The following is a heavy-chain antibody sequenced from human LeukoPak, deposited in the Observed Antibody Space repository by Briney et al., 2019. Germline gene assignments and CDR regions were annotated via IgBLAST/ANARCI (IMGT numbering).Heavy chain of an antibody. Sequence: SVKVSCKASGGTFSSYAMSWVRQAPGQGLEWMGGLIPIFGTANYAQKFQGRVTIPADESTSTAYMELSSLRSEDTAVYYCANKVVVAATKGYYGMDVWGQGTTVTVSS. CDR3: ANKVVVAATKGYYGMDV. J-gene: IGHJ6*02. D-gene: IGHD2-15*01. CDR2: LIPIFGTA. V-gene: IGHV1-69*13. CDR1: GGTFSSYA.